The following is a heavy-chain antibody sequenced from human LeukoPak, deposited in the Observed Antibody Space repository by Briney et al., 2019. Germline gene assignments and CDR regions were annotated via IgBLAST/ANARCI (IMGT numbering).Heavy chain of an antibody. J-gene: IGHJ5*02. CDR3: AKGSAAAGTGIDP. CDR1: GFTFSSYA. V-gene: IGHV3-23*01. CDR2: ISGSGGST. D-gene: IGHD6-13*01. Sequence: GASLRLSCAASGFTFSSYAMSWVRQAPGKGLEWVSAISGSGGSTHYADSVKGRFTISRDNSKNTLYLQMNSLRAEDTAVYYCAKGSAAAGTGIDPWGQGTLVTVSS.